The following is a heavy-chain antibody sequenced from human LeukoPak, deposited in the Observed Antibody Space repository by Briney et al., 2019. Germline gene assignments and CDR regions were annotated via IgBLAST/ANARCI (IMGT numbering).Heavy chain of an antibody. CDR3: ARCRGDGYDFWSGYYAGYYYYYMDV. D-gene: IGHD3-3*01. CDR1: GGSISSSNW. V-gene: IGHV4-4*02. Sequence: SGTLSLTCAVSGGSISSSNWWSWVRQPPGKGLEWIGEIYHSGSTNYNPSLKSRVTISVDTSKNQFSLKLSSVTAADTAVYYCARCRGDGYDFWSGYYAGYYYYYMDVWGKGTTVTVSS. J-gene: IGHJ6*03. CDR2: IYHSGST.